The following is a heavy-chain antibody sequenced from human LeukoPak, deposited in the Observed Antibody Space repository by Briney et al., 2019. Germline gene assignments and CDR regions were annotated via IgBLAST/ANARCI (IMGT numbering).Heavy chain of an antibody. D-gene: IGHD4-11*01. V-gene: IGHV4-39*01. CDR1: GGSIRSSSYY. Sequence: SETVSLTCTVSGGSIRSSSYYWGWIRQPPGKALEWIGVVYYNGRTYYNPSLKSRVTISVDTSNNQFSLKLTSVTAADTAVYFCATQGNYLRISDYWGQGTLVTVSS. CDR3: ATQGNYLRISDY. J-gene: IGHJ4*02. CDR2: VYYNGRT.